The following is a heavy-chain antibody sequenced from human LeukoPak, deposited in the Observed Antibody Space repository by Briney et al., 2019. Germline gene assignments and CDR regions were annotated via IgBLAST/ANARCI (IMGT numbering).Heavy chain of an antibody. V-gene: IGHV1-8*01. CDR3: ARGVTGEYYYDSSGYLILYYYYYMDV. CDR2: MNPDSGNT. Sequence: ASVKVSCKASGYTFTSCDINWVRQATGQGLEWMGWMNPDSGNTGYAQKFQGRVTMTRNTSISTAYMELSSLRSEDTAVYYCARGVTGEYYYDSSGYLILYYYYYMDVWGKGTTVTVSS. D-gene: IGHD3-22*01. J-gene: IGHJ6*03. CDR1: GYTFTSCD.